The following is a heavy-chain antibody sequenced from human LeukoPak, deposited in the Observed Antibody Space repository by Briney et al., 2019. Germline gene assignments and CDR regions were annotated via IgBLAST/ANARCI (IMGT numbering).Heavy chain of an antibody. Sequence: ASVKVSCKASGYTFTSYDINWVRQATGQGLEWMGWMNPNSGNTGYAQKFQGRVTMTRNTSISTAYMGLSSLRSEDTAVYYCARADCSSTSCYGRRYYYYGMDVWGQGTTVTVSS. CDR3: ARADCSSTSCYGRRYYYYGMDV. D-gene: IGHD2-2*01. CDR2: MNPNSGNT. V-gene: IGHV1-8*01. CDR1: GYTFTSYD. J-gene: IGHJ6*02.